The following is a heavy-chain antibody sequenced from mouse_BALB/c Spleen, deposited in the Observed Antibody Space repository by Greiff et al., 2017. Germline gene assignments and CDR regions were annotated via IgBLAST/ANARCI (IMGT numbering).Heavy chain of an antibody. CDR3: TRDRVAY. J-gene: IGHJ3*01. CDR1: GFTFSSYT. Sequence: EVQGVESGGGLVKPGGSLKLSCAASGFTFSSYTMSWVRQTPEKRLEWVATISSGGSYTYYPDSVKGRFTISRDNAKNTLYLQMSSLKSEDTAMYYCTRDRVAYWGQGTLVTVSA. CDR2: ISSGGSYT. V-gene: IGHV5-6-4*01.